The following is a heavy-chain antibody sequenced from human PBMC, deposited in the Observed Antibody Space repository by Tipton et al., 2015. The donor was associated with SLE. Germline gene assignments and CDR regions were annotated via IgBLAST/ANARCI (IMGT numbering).Heavy chain of an antibody. CDR1: GGSISSSSYC. CDR3: ASQMYSSGWYFDY. D-gene: IGHD6-19*01. CDR2: IYYSGST. V-gene: IGHV4-39*07. Sequence: TLSLTCTVSGGSISSSSYCWGWIRQPPGKGLEWIGNIYYSGSTYYNPSLKSRVTISVDTSLNQFSLRLTSVTAADTAVYYCASQMYSSGWYFDYWGQGTLVTVSS. J-gene: IGHJ4*02.